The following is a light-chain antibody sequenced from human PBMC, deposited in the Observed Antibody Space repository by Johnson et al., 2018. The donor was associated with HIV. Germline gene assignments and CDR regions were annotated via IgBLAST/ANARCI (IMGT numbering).Light chain of an antibody. CDR3: GTWDSSLSAGGYV. CDR2: ENN. V-gene: IGLV1-51*02. Sequence: GQKVTISCSGSSSNIGNNYVSWYQQLPGTAPKLLIYENNKRPSGIPDRFSGSKSGTSATLGITGLQTGDEADYYCGTWDSSLSAGGYVFGTGTKVTVL. J-gene: IGLJ1*01. CDR1: SSNIGNNY.